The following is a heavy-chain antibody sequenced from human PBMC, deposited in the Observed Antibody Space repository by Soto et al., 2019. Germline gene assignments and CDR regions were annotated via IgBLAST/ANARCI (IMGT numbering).Heavy chain of an antibody. CDR1: GDTVTKYG. J-gene: IGHJ4*02. D-gene: IGHD6-19*01. CDR2: ISFYNGHT. CDR3: ASATSIAVAGKET. V-gene: IGHV1-18*01. Sequence: QVQLVQSGGEVKKPGASVKVSCKASGDTVTKYGISWVRQAPGQGLEWLGWISFYNGHTNYALKFQDRITFTTDTSTSPASMELRSLTSDDTAAYYCASATSIAVAGKETWGQGTLVTVSS.